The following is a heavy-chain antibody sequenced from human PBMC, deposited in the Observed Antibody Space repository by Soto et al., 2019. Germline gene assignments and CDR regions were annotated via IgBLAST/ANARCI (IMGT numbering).Heavy chain of an antibody. CDR2: ISAYNGNT. J-gene: IGHJ3*02. Sequence: ASVKVSCKASGYTFTSYGISWVRQAPGQGLEWMGWISAYNGNTNYAQKLQGRVTMTTDTSTSTAYMELRSLRSDDTAVYYCARDTAVAGTHDAFDIWGQGTMVTVSS. CDR3: ARDTAVAGTHDAFDI. CDR1: GYTFTSYG. D-gene: IGHD6-19*01. V-gene: IGHV1-18*01.